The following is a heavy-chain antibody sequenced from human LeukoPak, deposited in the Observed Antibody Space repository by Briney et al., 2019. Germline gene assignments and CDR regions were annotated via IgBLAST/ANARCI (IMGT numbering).Heavy chain of an antibody. CDR2: IYFSGNT. D-gene: IGHD6-19*01. CDR3: AREIAVAGSAFDI. J-gene: IGHJ3*02. CDR1: GGSISSSNYY. Sequence: SETLSLTCTISGGSISSSNYYWGWIRQPPGKGLEWIGYIYFSGNTYYNPSLKSRVTISLDMSKNQFSLKLSSVTAADTAVYYCAREIAVAGSAFDIWGQGTMVAVSS. V-gene: IGHV4-30-4*08.